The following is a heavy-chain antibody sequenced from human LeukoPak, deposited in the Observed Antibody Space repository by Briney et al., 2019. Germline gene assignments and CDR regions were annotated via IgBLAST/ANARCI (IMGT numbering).Heavy chain of an antibody. CDR1: GGSFSGYY. CDR2: INHSGST. J-gene: IGHJ4*02. Sequence: SETLSLTCAVYGGSFSGYYWSWIRQPPGKGLEWIGEINHSGSTNYNPSLKSRVTISVDTSKNQFSLKLISVTAADTAVYYCARGTLYSGWSYYPDYWGQGTLVTVSS. V-gene: IGHV4-34*01. D-gene: IGHD6-19*01. CDR3: ARGTLYSGWSYYPDY.